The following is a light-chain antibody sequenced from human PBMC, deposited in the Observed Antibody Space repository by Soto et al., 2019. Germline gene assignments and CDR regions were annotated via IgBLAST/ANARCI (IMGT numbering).Light chain of an antibody. CDR2: EVN. CDR1: ISDVGGYDY. J-gene: IGLJ1*01. Sequence: QSVLTQPASVSGSPGQSITISCTGTISDVGGYDYVSWYQQHPGTAPKLMIYEVNNRPSGVSNRFSGSKSGNTASLTISGLQAEDGADYYCGSYTSSSTPFVFGTGTKLTVL. V-gene: IGLV2-14*01. CDR3: GSYTSSSTPFV.